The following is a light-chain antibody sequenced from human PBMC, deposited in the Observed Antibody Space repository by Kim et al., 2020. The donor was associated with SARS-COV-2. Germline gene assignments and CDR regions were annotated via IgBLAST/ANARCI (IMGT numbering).Light chain of an antibody. V-gene: IGKV1-39*01. Sequence: RVSSARRVRHIGSSYFNWYHQRPGKAPKRLIYEASSRHLGAPSRFSGSGSGTAFTLTINSLQPEDFARYYCMQSETSPPTFGGGTKVDIK. CDR3: MQSETSPPT. CDR2: EAS. CDR1: HIGSSY. J-gene: IGKJ4*02.